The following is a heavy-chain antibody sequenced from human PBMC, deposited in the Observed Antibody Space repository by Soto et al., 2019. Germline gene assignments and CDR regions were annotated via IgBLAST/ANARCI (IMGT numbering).Heavy chain of an antibody. CDR2: IYYSGST. CDR1: GGSISSSSYY. J-gene: IGHJ5*02. D-gene: IGHD3-9*01. Sequence: SSETLSLTCTVSGGSISSSSYYWGWIRQPPGKGLEWIGSIYYSGSTYYNLSLKSRVTISVDTSKNQFSLKLSSVTAADTAVYYCARQGADYDILTGYYIRGNWFDPWGQGTLVTVSS. CDR3: ARQGADYDILTGYYIRGNWFDP. V-gene: IGHV4-39*01.